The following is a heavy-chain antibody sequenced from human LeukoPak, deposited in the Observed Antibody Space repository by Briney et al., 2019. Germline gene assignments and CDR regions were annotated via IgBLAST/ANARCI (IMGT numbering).Heavy chain of an antibody. V-gene: IGHV4-59*12. Sequence: SETLSLTCTVAGGSISSYYWSWIRQPPGKGLEWIGYIYYSGSTNYNPSLKSRVTISVDTSKNQFSLKLSSVTAADTAVYYCAREGGPYRPLDYSGQGTLVTVSS. J-gene: IGHJ4*02. CDR2: IYYSGST. CDR3: AREGGPYRPLDY. CDR1: GGSISSYY.